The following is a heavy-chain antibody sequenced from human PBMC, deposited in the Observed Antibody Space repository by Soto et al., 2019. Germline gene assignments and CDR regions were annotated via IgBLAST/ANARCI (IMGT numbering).Heavy chain of an antibody. J-gene: IGHJ6*02. V-gene: IGHV1-69*01. D-gene: IGHD2-2*02. CDR1: GGTFSSYA. CDR2: IIPIFGTA. Sequence: QVQLVQSGAEVKKPGSSVKVSCKASGGTFSSYAISWVRQAPGQGLEWMGGIIPIFGTANYAQKFQGRVTITADESTSTAYMELRSLRSEDTAVYYCARGGVVPAAIQHQTTYYYYGMDVWGQGTTVTVSS. CDR3: ARGGVVPAAIQHQTTYYYYGMDV.